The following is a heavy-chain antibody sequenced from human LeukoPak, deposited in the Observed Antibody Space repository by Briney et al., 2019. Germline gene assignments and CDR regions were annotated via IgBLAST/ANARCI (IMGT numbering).Heavy chain of an antibody. Sequence: PGGSLSLSCAASGFTFSSFAMHRVRQAPGKGLELLSSISRCSDYIYYADSLNGRFTISRDNARNSQYLQMSSLRAEDTALYFCAREIYSNSDYNDAFDIWGQGTMVTVSS. J-gene: IGHJ3*02. D-gene: IGHD5-12*01. CDR2: ISRCSDYI. CDR3: AREIYSNSDYNDAFDI. CDR1: GFTFSSFA. V-gene: IGHV3-21*01.